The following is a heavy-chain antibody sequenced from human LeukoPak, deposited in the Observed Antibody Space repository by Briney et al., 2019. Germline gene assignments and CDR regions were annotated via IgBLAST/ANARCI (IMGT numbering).Heavy chain of an antibody. CDR2: IYYSGST. D-gene: IGHD4-17*01. CDR1: GGSVSSGSYY. J-gene: IGHJ5*02. Sequence: SETLSLTCTVSGGSVSSGSYYWSWIRQPPGKGLEWIGYIYYSGSTNYNPSLKSRVTISVYTSKNQFSLKLSSVTAADTAVYXCAXAVTRTGGFDPWGQGTLVTVSS. CDR3: AXAVTRTGGFDP. V-gene: IGHV4-61*01.